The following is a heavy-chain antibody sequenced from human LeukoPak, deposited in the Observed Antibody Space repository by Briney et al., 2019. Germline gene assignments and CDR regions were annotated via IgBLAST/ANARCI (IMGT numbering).Heavy chain of an antibody. CDR2: ISSDGGST. CDR3: ARVTGPRGGRPEY. CDR1: GFTFSNYA. D-gene: IGHD3-10*01. J-gene: IGHJ4*02. V-gene: IGHV3-64*01. Sequence: GGSLRLSCAASGFTFSNYAMHCVRQAPGKGMEYVSAISSDGGSTYYANSVKGRFTISRDNSKNTLYLQMGSLRAEDMAVYYCARVTGPRGGRPEYWGQGTLVTVSS.